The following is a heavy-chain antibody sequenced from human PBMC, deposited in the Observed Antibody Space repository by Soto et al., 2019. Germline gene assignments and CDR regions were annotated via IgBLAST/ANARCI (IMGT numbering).Heavy chain of an antibody. CDR1: GYTFTSYG. Sequence: QVQLVQSGAEVKKPGASVKVSCKASGYTFTSYGISWVRQAPGQGLEWMGWISAYNGNTNYAQKLQGRVTMTTDTATSTAYMELRSLRSDDTAVYYCARDGGYYYDSSGYYPDAFDIWGQGTMVTVSS. D-gene: IGHD3-22*01. V-gene: IGHV1-18*04. CDR2: ISAYNGNT. J-gene: IGHJ3*02. CDR3: ARDGGYYYDSSGYYPDAFDI.